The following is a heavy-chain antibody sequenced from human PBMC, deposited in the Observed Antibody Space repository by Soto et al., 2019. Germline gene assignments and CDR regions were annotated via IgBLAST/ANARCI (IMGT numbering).Heavy chain of an antibody. CDR3: ARERPGTTSMGV. Sequence: QVQLVQSGAEVKKPGASVKVSCKASGYTFTSYDINWVRQATGQGLEWMGWMNPNSGNTGYAQKFQGRVTKTRNTSSSTAYMELSRLRSEDTAVYYCARERPGTTSMGVWGQGTTVTVSS. CDR2: MNPNSGNT. J-gene: IGHJ6*02. CDR1: GYTFTSYD. D-gene: IGHD1-1*01. V-gene: IGHV1-8*01.